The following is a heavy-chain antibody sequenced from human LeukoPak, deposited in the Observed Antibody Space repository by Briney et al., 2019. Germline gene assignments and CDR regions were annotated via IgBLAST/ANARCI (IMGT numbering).Heavy chain of an antibody. CDR2: ISTYNGNT. V-gene: IGHV1-18*01. Sequence: ASVKVSCKASGYTFTSYAISWVRQAPGQGLEWMGWISTYNGNTNYAQKFQGRVTLTTDTSTSTAFMGLRSLRSDDTAVYHCARVAIGSWYFDLWGRGTLVTVSS. D-gene: IGHD2-15*01. CDR1: GYTFTSYA. J-gene: IGHJ2*01. CDR3: ARVAIGSWYFDL.